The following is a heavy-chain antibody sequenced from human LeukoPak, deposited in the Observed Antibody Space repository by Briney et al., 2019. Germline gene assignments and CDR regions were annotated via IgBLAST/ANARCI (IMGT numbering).Heavy chain of an antibody. D-gene: IGHD2-8*01. CDR1: GGSISSGGYY. V-gene: IGHV4-30-2*01. CDR2: IFHSGST. J-gene: IGHJ3*02. CDR3: ARDGYCTNGVCPGAFDI. Sequence: PSQTLSLTCTVSGGSISSGGYYWSWIRQPPGKGLEWIGYIFHSGSTYYNPSLKSRVTISVDRSKNQFSLKLSSVTAADTAVYYCARDGYCTNGVCPGAFDIWGQGTMVTVSS.